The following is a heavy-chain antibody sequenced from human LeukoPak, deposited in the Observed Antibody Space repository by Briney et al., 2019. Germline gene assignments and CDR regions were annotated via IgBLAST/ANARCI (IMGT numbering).Heavy chain of an antibody. V-gene: IGHV4-4*07. J-gene: IGHJ3*02. CDR3: ARGAYYYASSGYFTFHI. D-gene: IGHD3-22*01. CDR2: IYTSGST. Sequence: SETLSLTCTVSGGSISTYYWSWIRQPAGKGLEWIGRIYTSGSTNYNPSLKSRVTMSVDTSKNQFSLKLNSVTAADTAVYYCARGAYYYASSGYFTFHIWGQGTMVTVSS. CDR1: GGSISTYY.